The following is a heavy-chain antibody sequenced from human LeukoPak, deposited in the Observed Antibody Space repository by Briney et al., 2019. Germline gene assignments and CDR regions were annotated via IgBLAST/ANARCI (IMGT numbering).Heavy chain of an antibody. Sequence: PSETLSLTCTVSGYSISSTYYWGWIRQPPGKGLEWVGSVFHSGNTYYNPSLKSRLTISADTSKNQFSLKLSSVTAADTAVYYCARLSGYSSGWSEYWGQGIVVTVSS. CDR1: GYSISSTYY. V-gene: IGHV4-38-2*02. CDR2: VFHSGNT. J-gene: IGHJ4*02. CDR3: ARLSGYSSGWSEY. D-gene: IGHD6-19*01.